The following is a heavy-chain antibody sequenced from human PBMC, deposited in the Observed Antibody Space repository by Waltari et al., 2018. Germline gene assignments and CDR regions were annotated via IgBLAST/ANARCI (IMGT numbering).Heavy chain of an antibody. Sequence: QVQLQESGPGLVKPSETLSLTCTVSGGSTSTYYWSWVRQSPGKGLEWIGYIHDSGSSVYNPSRRSRVAISLDTPNNQFSLRLRSVTAADAAIYYCARADTSTSYFYYYMDVWGKGTTVTVSS. CDR3: ARADTSTSYFYYYMDV. V-gene: IGHV4-59*01. D-gene: IGHD1-26*01. J-gene: IGHJ6*03. CDR1: GGSTSTYY. CDR2: IHDSGSS.